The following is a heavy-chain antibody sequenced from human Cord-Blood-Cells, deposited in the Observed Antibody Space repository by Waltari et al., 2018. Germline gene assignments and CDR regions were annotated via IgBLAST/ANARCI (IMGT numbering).Heavy chain of an antibody. Sequence: QVQLQQWGAGLLKPSETLSLTCAVYGGSFSGYYWSWIRQPPGKGLEWIGEINHSGSTNYNPSLKRRVTIAVDTSKNQFSLKLSSVTAADTAVYYCARPGYSSGWYDAFDIWGQGTMVTVSS. CDR2: INHSGST. CDR3: ARPGYSSGWYDAFDI. J-gene: IGHJ3*02. V-gene: IGHV4-34*01. D-gene: IGHD6-19*01. CDR1: GGSFSGYY.